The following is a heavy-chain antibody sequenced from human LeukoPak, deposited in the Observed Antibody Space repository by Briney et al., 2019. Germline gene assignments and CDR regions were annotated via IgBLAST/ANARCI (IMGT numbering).Heavy chain of an antibody. CDR3: ARYDSSGYYGAFDI. V-gene: IGHV4-31*03. CDR2: IYYSGST. J-gene: IGHJ3*02. CDR1: GDSVSSGGYY. D-gene: IGHD3-22*01. Sequence: SQTLSLTCTVSGDSVSSGGYYWSWIRQHPGKGLEWIGYIYYSGSTYYNPSLKSRVTISVDTSKNQFSLKLNSVTAADTAVYYCARYDSSGYYGAFDIWGQGTMVTVSS.